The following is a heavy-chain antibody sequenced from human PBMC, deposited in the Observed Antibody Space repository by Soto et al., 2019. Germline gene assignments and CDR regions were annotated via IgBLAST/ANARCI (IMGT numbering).Heavy chain of an antibody. Sequence: SETLSLTCAVYGGSFSGYYWSWIRQPPGKGLEWIGEINHSGSTNYNPSLKSRVTISVDTSKNQFSLKLSSVTAADTAVYYCARGGTKQQLPNYYYYMDVWGKGTTVTVSS. CDR3: ARGGTKQQLPNYYYYMDV. CDR1: GGSFSGYY. CDR2: INHSGST. D-gene: IGHD6-13*01. V-gene: IGHV4-34*01. J-gene: IGHJ6*03.